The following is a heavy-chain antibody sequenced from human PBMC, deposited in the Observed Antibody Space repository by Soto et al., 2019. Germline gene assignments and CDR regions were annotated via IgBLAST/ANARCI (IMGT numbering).Heavy chain of an antibody. V-gene: IGHV4-39*01. CDR3: AICITMIVGPFDY. CDR2: IYYSGST. Sequence: LSLTCTVSGGSISSSSYYWGWIRQPPGKGLEWIGSIYYSGSTYYNPSLKSRVTISVDTSKNQFSLKLSSVTAADTAVYYCAICITMIVGPFDYWGQGTLVTVSS. D-gene: IGHD3-22*01. J-gene: IGHJ4*02. CDR1: GGSISSSSYY.